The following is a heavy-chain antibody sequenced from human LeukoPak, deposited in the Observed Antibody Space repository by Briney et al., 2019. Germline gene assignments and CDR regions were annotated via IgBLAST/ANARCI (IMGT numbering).Heavy chain of an antibody. J-gene: IGHJ4*02. D-gene: IGHD3-22*01. CDR3: ARSALDNTRFYYVPFDY. CDR2: IYHSGST. CDR1: GYTISSGYY. Sequence: SEALSLTCSVSGYTISSGYYWGWIRQSPGKGLEWLGSIYHSGSTYYNPSLKSRVTISVDTSKNQFSLQLASVTAADTAVYYCARSALDNTRFYYVPFDYWGLGALVTVSS. V-gene: IGHV4-38-2*01.